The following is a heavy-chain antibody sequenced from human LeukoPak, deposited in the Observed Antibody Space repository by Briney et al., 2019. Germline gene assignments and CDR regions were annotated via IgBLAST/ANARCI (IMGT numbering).Heavy chain of an antibody. Sequence: GGSLRLSCAASGFTFSSFPMTWVRQAPGKGLEWLSYVSIDGETTFYADSVRGRFTTSRDNSKNTFYLQMNSLRVEDTAVYYCAQKGGHGFGLEYWGQGTLVTVSS. D-gene: IGHD3-10*01. CDR1: GFTFSSFP. CDR3: AQKGGHGFGLEY. CDR2: VSIDGETT. J-gene: IGHJ4*02. V-gene: IGHV3-23*03.